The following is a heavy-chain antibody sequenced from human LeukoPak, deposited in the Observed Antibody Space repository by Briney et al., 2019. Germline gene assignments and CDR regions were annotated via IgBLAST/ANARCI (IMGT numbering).Heavy chain of an antibody. J-gene: IGHJ5*02. D-gene: IGHD3-10*01. CDR1: GGSFSGYY. CDR2: INHSGST. CDR3: ARDHLTRITMVRGVRNWFDP. V-gene: IGHV4-34*01. Sequence: PSETLSLTCAVYGGSFSGYYWSWIRQPPGKGLEWIGEINHSGSTNYNPSPKSRVTISVDTSKNQFSLKLSSVTAADTAVYYCARDHLTRITMVRGVRNWFDPWGQGTLVTVSS.